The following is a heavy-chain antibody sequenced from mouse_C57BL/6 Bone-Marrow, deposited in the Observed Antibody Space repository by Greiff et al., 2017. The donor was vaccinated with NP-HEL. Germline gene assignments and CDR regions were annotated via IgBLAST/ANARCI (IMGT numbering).Heavy chain of an antibody. CDR3: ARTRYYYGSNWYLDV. J-gene: IGHJ1*03. Sequence: EVMLVESGGDLVKPGGSLKLSCAASGFTFSSYGMSWVRQTPDKRLEWVATISSGGSYTYYPDSVKGRFTLSRDNAKNTLYLQMSILKSEDTAMYYCARTRYYYGSNWYLDVWGTGTTVTVSS. V-gene: IGHV5-6*01. D-gene: IGHD1-1*01. CDR1: GFTFSSYG. CDR2: ISSGGSYT.